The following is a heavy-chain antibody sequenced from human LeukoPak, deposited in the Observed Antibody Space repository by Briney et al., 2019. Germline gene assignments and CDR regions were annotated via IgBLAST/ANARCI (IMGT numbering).Heavy chain of an antibody. Sequence: GGTLRLSCTASGFTLSSFAMSWVRQAPGKGLELVSTLSSSGIRTYYADSVKGRFTISRDNSLNTVFLQMNSLRGEDTAIYYCAKNKGLLVPNYGLNVWGKGTTATVSS. J-gene: IGHJ6*04. V-gene: IGHV3-23*01. CDR1: GFTLSSFA. D-gene: IGHD6-13*01. CDR3: AKNKGLLVPNYGLNV. CDR2: LSSSGIRT.